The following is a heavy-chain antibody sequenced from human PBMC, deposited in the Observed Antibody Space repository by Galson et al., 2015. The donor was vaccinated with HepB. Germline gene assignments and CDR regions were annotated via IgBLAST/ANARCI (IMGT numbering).Heavy chain of an antibody. Sequence: SLRLSCAASGFTFSDYYMSWIRQAPGKGLEWVSYISSSGSTIYYADSMKGRFTISRDNAKNSLYLQMNSLRAEDTAVYYCARVVVAATPREVASYGMDVWGQGTTVTVSS. CDR3: ARVVVAATPREVASYGMDV. J-gene: IGHJ6*02. V-gene: IGHV3-11*01. CDR1: GFTFSDYY. D-gene: IGHD2-15*01. CDR2: ISSSGSTI.